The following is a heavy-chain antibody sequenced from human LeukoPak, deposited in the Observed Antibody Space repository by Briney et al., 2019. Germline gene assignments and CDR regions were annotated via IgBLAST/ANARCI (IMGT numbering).Heavy chain of an antibody. J-gene: IGHJ4*02. Sequence: GSVKVSCKASGGTFSSYAISWVRQAPGQGLEWMGWINPNSGGTNYAQKFQGRVTMTRDTSISTAYMELSRLRSDDTAVYYCARVASIFGVVRDHFDYWGQGTLVTVSS. CDR1: GGTFSSYA. V-gene: IGHV1-2*02. D-gene: IGHD3-3*01. CDR3: ARVASIFGVVRDHFDY. CDR2: INPNSGGT.